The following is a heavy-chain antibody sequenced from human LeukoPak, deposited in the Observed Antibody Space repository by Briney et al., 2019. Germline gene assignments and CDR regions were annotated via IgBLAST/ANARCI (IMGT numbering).Heavy chain of an antibody. D-gene: IGHD4-17*01. CDR1: GGSISNYY. CDR2: IYNSGST. J-gene: IGHJ4*02. Sequence: SETLSLTCTVSGGSISNYYWSWIRQPPGKGLGWIGHIYNSGSTNYNPSLKSRVTISEDTSKNQFSLKLSSVTAADTAVYYCARHPPDLLTTMTEFDYWGQGTLVTVSP. CDR3: ARHPPDLLTTMTEFDY. V-gene: IGHV4-59*08.